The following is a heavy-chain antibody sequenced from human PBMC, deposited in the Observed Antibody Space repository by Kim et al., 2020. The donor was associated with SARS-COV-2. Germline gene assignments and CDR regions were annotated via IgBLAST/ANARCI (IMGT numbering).Heavy chain of an antibody. D-gene: IGHD6-19*01. Sequence: GGPLRLSCAASGFTFNSYAMSWVRQAPGKGLEWVSGIRQSGGNTEYADSVKGRFSISRDNSKNTLYLQMNRLRAEDTAVYYCAKVTSGSSGWFEYFQRWGQGTLVTVSS. CDR2: IRQSGGNT. CDR1: GFTFNSYA. J-gene: IGHJ1*01. V-gene: IGHV3-23*01. CDR3: AKVTSGSSGWFEYFQR.